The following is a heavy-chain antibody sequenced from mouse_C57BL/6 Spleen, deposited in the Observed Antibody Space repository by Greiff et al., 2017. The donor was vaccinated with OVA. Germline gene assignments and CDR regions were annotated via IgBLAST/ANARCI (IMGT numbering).Heavy chain of an antibody. J-gene: IGHJ4*01. CDR3: AGYGYDVEAMDY. CDR1: GYAFSSSW. V-gene: IGHV1-82*01. Sequence: QVQLQQSGPELVKPGASVKISCKASGYAFSSSWMNWVKQRPGKGLEWIGRLYPGDGDTNYNGKFKGKATLTADKSSSTAYMQLSSLTSEDSAVYFCAGYGYDVEAMDYWGQGTSVTVSS. CDR2: LYPGDGDT. D-gene: IGHD2-2*01.